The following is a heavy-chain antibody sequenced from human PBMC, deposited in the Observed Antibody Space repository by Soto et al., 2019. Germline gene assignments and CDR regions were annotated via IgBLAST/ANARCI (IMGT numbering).Heavy chain of an antibody. Sequence: SDTLSLTCTVSGGSISSSSYYWGWIRQPPGKGLEWIGSIYYSGSTYYNQSLKSRVTISVDTSKNQFSLKLSSVTSAVSAVYYCAREYSSSWVMNNYYYYGMDVWGQGTTVAVSS. D-gene: IGHD6-13*01. CDR1: GGSISSSSYY. J-gene: IGHJ6*01. V-gene: IGHV4-39*01. CDR3: AREYSSSWVMNNYYYYGMDV. CDR2: IYYSGST.